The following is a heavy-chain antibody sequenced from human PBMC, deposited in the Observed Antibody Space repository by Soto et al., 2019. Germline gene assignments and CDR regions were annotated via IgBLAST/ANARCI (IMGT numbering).Heavy chain of an antibody. CDR1: GFTFSSYG. D-gene: IGHD1-1*01. J-gene: IGHJ6*02. V-gene: IGHV3-30*18. CDR2: ISYDGSNK. CDR3: AKGNLKGWGMDV. Sequence: QVQLVESGGGVVQPGRSLRLSCAASGFTFSSYGMHWVRQAPGKGLEWVAVISYDGSNKYYADSVKGRFTISRDNSKNTLYMQMNSLRAEDTAVYYCAKGNLKGWGMDVWGQWTTVTVSS.